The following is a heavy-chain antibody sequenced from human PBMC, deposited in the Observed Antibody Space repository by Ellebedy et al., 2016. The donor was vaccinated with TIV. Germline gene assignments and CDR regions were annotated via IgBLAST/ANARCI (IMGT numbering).Heavy chain of an antibody. D-gene: IGHD1-26*01. V-gene: IGHV3-30*18. CDR3: AKDHKWAGFMAVDYGMDV. J-gene: IGHJ6*02. Sequence: GESLKISXVASGFTFNRYVFHWVRQAPGKGLEWVANISFDGKRIAYAASVKGRFTISRENSMNTVYLQMNSLRGEDTAQYYCAKDHKWAGFMAVDYGMDVWGQGTTVTVSS. CDR2: ISFDGKRI. CDR1: GFTFNRYV.